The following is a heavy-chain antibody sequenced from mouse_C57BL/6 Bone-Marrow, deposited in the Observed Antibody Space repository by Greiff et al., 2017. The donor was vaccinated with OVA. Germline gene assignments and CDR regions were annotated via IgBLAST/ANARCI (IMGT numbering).Heavy chain of an antibody. D-gene: IGHD2-5*01. CDR1: GYTFPDYE. CDR2: IDPETGGN. CDR3: TRGYSNCYAMDY. V-gene: IGHV1-15*01. Sequence: VQLQPSGAELVRPGASVTLSCKASGYTFPDYEMHWVKQTPVHGLEWIGAIDPETGGNAYNQKFKGKAILTADKSSSTAYMELRSLTSEDSAVYYCTRGYSNCYAMDYWGQGTSVTVSS. J-gene: IGHJ4*01.